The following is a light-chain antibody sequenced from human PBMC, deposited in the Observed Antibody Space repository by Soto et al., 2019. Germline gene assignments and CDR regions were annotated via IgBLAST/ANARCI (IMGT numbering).Light chain of an antibody. J-gene: IGKJ1*01. CDR2: GAS. Sequence: DIGLTQSADTLSLSPGERATLSCKASQSVSSYLAWYQQKPGQAPRLIIYGASSRATGIPDRFSGSGSGTDCTLAISRLEPGDSAVYFCQQCDTSPWTFCQGTKVDIK. CDR1: QSVSSY. V-gene: IGKV3-20*01. CDR3: QQCDTSPWT.